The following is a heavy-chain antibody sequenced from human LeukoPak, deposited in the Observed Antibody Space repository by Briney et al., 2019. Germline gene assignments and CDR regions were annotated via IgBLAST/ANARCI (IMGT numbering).Heavy chain of an antibody. V-gene: IGHV3-53*01. CDR1: GFTVSSNY. J-gene: IGHJ4*02. Sequence: SRGSLRRSCPASGFTVSSNYMSCVRQAPGKGLEWVSVIYSVGSTYYADSVKGRFTISRDNSKNTLYLQMNSLRAEDTAVYYCASAFDYWGQGTLATVSS. CDR3: ASAFDY. CDR2: IYSVGST.